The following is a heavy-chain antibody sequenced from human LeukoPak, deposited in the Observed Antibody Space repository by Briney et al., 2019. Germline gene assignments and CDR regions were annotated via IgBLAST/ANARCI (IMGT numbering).Heavy chain of an antibody. CDR1: GFTFSSYA. D-gene: IGHD3-22*01. CDR3: ARGPRFAIRLIVVVTKGHFDY. J-gene: IGHJ4*02. Sequence: GGSLRLSCAASGFTFSSYAMHWVRQAPGKGLEWVAVISYDGSNKYYADSVKGRFTISRDNSKNTLYLQMNSLRAEDTAVYYCARGPRFAIRLIVVVTKGHFDYWGQGTLVTVSS. CDR2: ISYDGSNK. V-gene: IGHV3-30*04.